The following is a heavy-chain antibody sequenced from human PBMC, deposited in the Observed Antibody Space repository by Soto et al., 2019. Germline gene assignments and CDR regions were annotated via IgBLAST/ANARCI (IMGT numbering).Heavy chain of an antibody. V-gene: IGHV4-59*01. J-gene: IGHJ6*02. CDR1: GGSISSYY. Sequence: SETLSLTCTVSGGSISSYYWSWIRQPPGKGLEWIGYIYYSGSTNYNPSLKSRVTISVDTSKNQFSLKLSSVTAADTAVYYCARDGGSGWYSDYYYGMDVWGQGTTVTVSS. CDR3: ARDGGSGWYSDYYYGMDV. CDR2: IYYSGST. D-gene: IGHD6-19*01.